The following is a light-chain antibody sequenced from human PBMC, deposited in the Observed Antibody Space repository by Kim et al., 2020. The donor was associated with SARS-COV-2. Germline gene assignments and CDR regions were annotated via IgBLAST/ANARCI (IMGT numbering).Light chain of an antibody. CDR3: QTWDRGTWL. J-gene: IGLJ3*02. Sequence: SYELTQPPSVSASLGQTATITCSLNPLRDRHTFWYNQQTAQSPVKVMYDDNKRPSGIPDRFSGPNSGNTATLTITVPQAMDDAHYYCQTWDRGTWLLGGG. CDR1: PLRDRH. CDR2: DDN. V-gene: IGLV3-1*01.